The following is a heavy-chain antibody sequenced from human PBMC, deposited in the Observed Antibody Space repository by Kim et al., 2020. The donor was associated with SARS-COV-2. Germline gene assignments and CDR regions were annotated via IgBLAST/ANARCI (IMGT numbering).Heavy chain of an antibody. J-gene: IGHJ4*02. D-gene: IGHD2-21*02. CDR1: GFTFSDYY. CDR3: ARIICGGDCNRIDY. CDR2: ISTSGTTI. V-gene: IGHV3-11*04. Sequence: GGSLRLSCAASGFTFSDYYMSWIRQAPGKGLEWISYISTSGTTIYYADSVKGRFTISRDNAKNSLYLQVNSLRAEDTALYYCARIICGGDCNRIDYWGQGTLVTVSS.